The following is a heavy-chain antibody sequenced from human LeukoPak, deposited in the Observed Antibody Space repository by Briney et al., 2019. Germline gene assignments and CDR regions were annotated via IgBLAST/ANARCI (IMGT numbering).Heavy chain of an antibody. CDR3: ARASVVVTAIYWFDP. CDR1: GGSISSGGYS. CDR2: IYHSGST. J-gene: IGHJ5*02. V-gene: IGHV4-30-2*01. Sequence: SQTLSLTCAVSGGSISSGGYSWSWIRQPPGKGLEWIGYIYHSGSTYYNPSLKSRVTISVDRSKNQFSLKLSSVTAADTAVYYCARASVVVTAIYWFDPWGQGTLVTVSS. D-gene: IGHD2-21*02.